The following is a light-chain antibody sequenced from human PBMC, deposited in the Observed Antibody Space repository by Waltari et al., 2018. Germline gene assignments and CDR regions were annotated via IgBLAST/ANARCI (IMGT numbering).Light chain of an antibody. Sequence: SLLHIPNNEFYLAWYQQKPGQSPKLLVHWASTRESGVPDRFSGSGSGREFTLTISSLQAEDVAVYYCQQYYSIPYTLGQGTRLEIK. CDR1: SLLHIPNNEFY. J-gene: IGKJ2*01. V-gene: IGKV4-1*01. CDR2: WAS. CDR3: QQYYSIPYT.